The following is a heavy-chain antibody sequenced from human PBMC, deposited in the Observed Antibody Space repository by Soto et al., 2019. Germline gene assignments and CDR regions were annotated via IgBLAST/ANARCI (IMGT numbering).Heavy chain of an antibody. Sequence: ASVKVSCKASGRSFSSDGVSWVRQAPGQGLEWMGGIIPVFGNTKYVQRFQGRPTITADKSTSTVYMEMSSLSSEDTAVYFCARGQYYSSGSAATSYFYFGIDVWGQGTTVTVSS. CDR1: GRSFSSDG. D-gene: IGHD3-10*01. CDR2: IIPVFGNT. V-gene: IGHV1-69*06. J-gene: IGHJ6*02. CDR3: ARGQYYSSGSAATSYFYFGIDV.